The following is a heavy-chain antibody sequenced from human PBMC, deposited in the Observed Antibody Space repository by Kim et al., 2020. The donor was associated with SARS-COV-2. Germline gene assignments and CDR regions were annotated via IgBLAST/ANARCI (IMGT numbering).Heavy chain of an antibody. J-gene: IGHJ6*02. CDR1: GFTFDSYW. CDR3: ARDFDHKPRHGYYAMDV. V-gene: IGHV3-7*01. CDR2: IRQDESEK. D-gene: IGHD3-9*01. Sequence: GGSLRLSCAASGFTFDSYWMTWVRQAPGQGLEWVANIRQDESEKYYVDSVKGRFTISRDNAKNSLYLQMNNLRAEDTAVYFCARDFDHKPRHGYYAMDVWGQGTTVTVSS.